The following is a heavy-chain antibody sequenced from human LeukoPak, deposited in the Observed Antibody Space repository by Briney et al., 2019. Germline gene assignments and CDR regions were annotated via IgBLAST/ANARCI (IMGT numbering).Heavy chain of an antibody. V-gene: IGHV4-4*02. J-gene: IGHJ3*02. CDR2: IYHSGST. CDR3: ASRDDAFDI. CDR1: VGSISIING. Sequence: SETRPLTCAVSVGSISIINGWGWAGQPPGKGLEWIGEIYHSGSTNYNPSLKSRVTISVDKSKNQFSLKLSSVTAADTAVYYRASRDDAFDIWGQGTMVTVSS.